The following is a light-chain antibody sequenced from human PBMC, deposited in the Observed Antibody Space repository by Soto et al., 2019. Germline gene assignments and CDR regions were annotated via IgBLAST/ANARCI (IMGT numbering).Light chain of an antibody. CDR1: QSISSW. CDR3: QQYNSYSYT. CDR2: DAS. V-gene: IGKV1-5*01. Sequence: DIQMTQSPSTLSASVGDSVTITCRASQSISSWLAWYQQKPGKAPNLLIYDASSLESGVPSRFSGSGSGTEFTLTISSLQPDDFATYYCQQYNSYSYTFGQGTKLEIK. J-gene: IGKJ2*01.